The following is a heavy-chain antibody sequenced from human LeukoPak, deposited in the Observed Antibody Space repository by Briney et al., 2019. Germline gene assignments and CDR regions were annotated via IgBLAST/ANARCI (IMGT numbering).Heavy chain of an antibody. Sequence: GGSLRLSCAASGFTFSSYGMHWVRQAPGKGLEWVAVISYDGSNKYYADSVKGRFTISRDNSKNTLYLQMNSLRAEDTAVYYCAKVYHDFWSPPATWGQGTLVTVSS. J-gene: IGHJ5*02. CDR3: AKVYHDFWSPPAT. D-gene: IGHD3-3*01. CDR1: GFTFSSYG. CDR2: ISYDGSNK. V-gene: IGHV3-30*18.